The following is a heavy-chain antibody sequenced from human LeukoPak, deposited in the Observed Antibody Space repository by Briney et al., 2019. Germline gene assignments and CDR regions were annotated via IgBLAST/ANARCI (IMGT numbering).Heavy chain of an antibody. D-gene: IGHD3-10*01. J-gene: IGHJ4*02. CDR2: ISSSGSTI. CDR3: ARANYYGSGIVDY. V-gene: IGHV3-11*01. CDR1: GFTFSDYY. Sequence: GGSLRLSCAASGFTFSDYYMSWIRQAPGKGLEWVSYISSSGSTIYYAGSVKGRFTISRDNAKNSLYLQMNSLRAEDTAVYYCARANYYGSGIVDYWGQGTLVTVSS.